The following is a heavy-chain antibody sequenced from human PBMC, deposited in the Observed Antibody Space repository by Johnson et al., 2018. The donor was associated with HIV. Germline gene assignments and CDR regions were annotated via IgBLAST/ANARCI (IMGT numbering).Heavy chain of an antibody. Sequence: QVQLVESGGGVVQPGRSLRLSCAASGFTFSSYAMHWVRQAPGKGLEWVAVISSDGSNKYYADSVKGRFTISRESSKDTLYVQMNSLRGEDTAVYYCAKYQYGGGDCYPDAFDIWGQGTMVTVSS. V-gene: IGHV3-30*04. D-gene: IGHD2-21*02. J-gene: IGHJ3*02. CDR2: ISSDGSNK. CDR1: GFTFSSYA. CDR3: AKYQYGGGDCYPDAFDI.